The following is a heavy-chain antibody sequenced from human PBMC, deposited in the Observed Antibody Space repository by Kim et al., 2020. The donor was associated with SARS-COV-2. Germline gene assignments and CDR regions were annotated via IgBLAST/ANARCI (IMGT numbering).Heavy chain of an antibody. CDR2: INAGNGNT. Sequence: ASVKVSCKASGYTFTSYAMHWVRQAPGQRLEWMGWINAGNGNTKYSQKFQGRVTITRDTSASTAYMELSSLRSEDTAVYYCARDQNTIFGVVIIGYYYYGMDVWGQGTTVTVSS. J-gene: IGHJ6*02. CDR1: GYTFTSYA. D-gene: IGHD3-3*01. V-gene: IGHV1-3*01. CDR3: ARDQNTIFGVVIIGYYYYGMDV.